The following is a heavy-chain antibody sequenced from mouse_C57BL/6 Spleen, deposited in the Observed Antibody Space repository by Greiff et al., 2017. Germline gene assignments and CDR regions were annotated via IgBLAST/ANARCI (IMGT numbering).Heavy chain of an antibody. D-gene: IGHD1-1*01. Sequence: QVQLQQPGAELVKPGASVKLSCKASGYTFTSYWMHWVKQRPGQGLEWIGMIHPNSGRTNYNEKFKSKATLTVDKSSSTAYMQLSSLTSEDSAVYYCARTRFTTVVATDWYFDVWGTGTTVTVSS. CDR1: GYTFTSYW. J-gene: IGHJ1*03. CDR2: IHPNSGRT. CDR3: ARTRFTTVVATDWYFDV. V-gene: IGHV1-64*01.